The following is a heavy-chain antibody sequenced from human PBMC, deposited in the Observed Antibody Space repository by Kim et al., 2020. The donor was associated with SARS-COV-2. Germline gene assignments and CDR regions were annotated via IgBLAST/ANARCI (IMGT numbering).Heavy chain of an antibody. D-gene: IGHD4-17*01. CDR3: ANTAPDTTVYYYYMDV. Sequence: SVKGRFTMYRDNSKNSLDLQMNSLRTEDTALYYCANTAPDTTVYYYYMDVWGKGTTVTVSS. J-gene: IGHJ6*03. V-gene: IGHV3-43*01.